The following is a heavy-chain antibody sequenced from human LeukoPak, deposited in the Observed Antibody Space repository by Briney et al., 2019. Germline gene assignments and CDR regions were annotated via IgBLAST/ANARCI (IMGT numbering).Heavy chain of an antibody. Sequence: ASVKVSCKASGYSFTGYYMHWVRQAPGQGLEWMGCINPNSGGTDYAQKLQGRVTMTTDTSTSTAYMELRSLRSDDTAVYYCARGLGGSGSYFLTFDYWGQGTLVTVSS. V-gene: IGHV1-2*02. CDR3: ARGLGGSGSYFLTFDY. CDR2: INPNSGGT. CDR1: GYSFTGYY. D-gene: IGHD1-26*01. J-gene: IGHJ4*02.